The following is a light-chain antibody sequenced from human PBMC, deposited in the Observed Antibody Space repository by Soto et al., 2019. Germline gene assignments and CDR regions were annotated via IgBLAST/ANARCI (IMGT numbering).Light chain of an antibody. CDR2: DVS. V-gene: IGLV2-14*01. CDR1: SSDVGGYNY. Sequence: QAASVSGSPGQSITISCTGTSSDVGGYNYVSWYQQHPGKAPKLMIYDVSNWPSGVSNRFSGSKSGNTASLTISGLQAEDEADYYCSSYTSSSTVVFGGGTKLTVL. CDR3: SSYTSSSTVV. J-gene: IGLJ2*01.